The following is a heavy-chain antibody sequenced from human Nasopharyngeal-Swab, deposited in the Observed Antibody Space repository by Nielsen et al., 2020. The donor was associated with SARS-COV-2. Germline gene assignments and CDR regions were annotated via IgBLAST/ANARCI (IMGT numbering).Heavy chain of an antibody. V-gene: IGHV3-48*01. CDR3: ARGEKQWLVAMGFDY. D-gene: IGHD6-19*01. CDR1: GFTFSSYS. CDR2: ISSSSSTI. J-gene: IGHJ4*02. Sequence: GESLKISCAASGFTFSSYSMNWVRQAPGKGLEWVSYISSSSSTIYYADSVKGRFTISRDNAKNSLYLQMNSLRAEDTAVYYCARGEKQWLVAMGFDYWGQGTLVTVSS.